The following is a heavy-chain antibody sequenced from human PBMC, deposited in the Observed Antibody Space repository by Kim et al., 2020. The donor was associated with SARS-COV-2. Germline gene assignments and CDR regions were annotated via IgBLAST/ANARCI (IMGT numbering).Heavy chain of an antibody. V-gene: IGHV3-23*01. J-gene: IGHJ3*02. CDR3: AKERLLHSSSYAFVI. D-gene: IGHD3-3*01. Sequence: GGSLRLSCAASGFTFSSYPMPWVRQAPGEGLEWVSTITSDAGDTYYAESVKGRFTISRDNSKNTLYLQMTGLTAEDAAVYHCAKERLLHSSSYAFVI. CDR1: GFTFSSYP. CDR2: ITSDAGDT.